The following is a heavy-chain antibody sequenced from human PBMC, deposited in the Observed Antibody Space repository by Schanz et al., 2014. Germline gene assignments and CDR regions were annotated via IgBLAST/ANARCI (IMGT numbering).Heavy chain of an antibody. CDR2: VRNKNNRYTT. D-gene: IGHD6-19*01. CDR1: GFSFSDHY. CDR3: ARAQAGSRICCGVDS. V-gene: IGHV3-72*01. Sequence: VQLVESGGGVVQFGRSLRLSCSASGFSFSDHYMDWVRQAPGKGLEWVGRVRNKNNRYTTEYAASVKGRFTISRDDSKNSVYLQMNSLRSDDAAMYYCARAQAGSRICCGVDSWGQGTPVTVSS. J-gene: IGHJ6*02.